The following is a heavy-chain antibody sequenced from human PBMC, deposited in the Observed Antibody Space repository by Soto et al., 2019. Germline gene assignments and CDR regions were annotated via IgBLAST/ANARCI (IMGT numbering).Heavy chain of an antibody. V-gene: IGHV1-46*01. CDR1: GYTLTSYY. CDR3: AREAPPDTQYNSGFDY. D-gene: IGHD3-22*01. Sequence: ASVKVSCKASGYTLTSYYMHWVRQAPGQGLEWMGIINPSGGSTSYAQKFQGRVTMTRDTSTSTVYMELSSLRSEDTAVYYCAREAPPDTQYNSGFDYWGQGTLVTVSS. CDR2: INPSGGST. J-gene: IGHJ4*02.